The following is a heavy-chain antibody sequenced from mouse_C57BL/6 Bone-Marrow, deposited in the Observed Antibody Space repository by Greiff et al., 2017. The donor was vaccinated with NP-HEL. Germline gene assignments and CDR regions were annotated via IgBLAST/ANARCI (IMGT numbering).Heavy chain of an antibody. J-gene: IGHJ2*01. CDR2: ISYDGSN. CDR3: ARDLELLRTFDY. V-gene: IGHV3-6*01. D-gene: IGHD1-1*01. Sequence: EVQLQESGPGLVKPSQSLSLTCSVTGYSITSGYYWNWIRQFPGNKLEWMGYISYDGSNNYNPSLKNRISITRDTSKNQFFLKLNSVTTEDTATYYCARDLELLRTFDYWGQGTTLTVSS. CDR1: GYSITSGYY.